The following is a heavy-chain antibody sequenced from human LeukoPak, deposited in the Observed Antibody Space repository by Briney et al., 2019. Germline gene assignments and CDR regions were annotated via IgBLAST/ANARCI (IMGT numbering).Heavy chain of an antibody. D-gene: IGHD3-22*01. CDR1: GFTFSSYG. V-gene: IGHV3-30*03. CDR2: ISYDGSNK. J-gene: IGHJ4*02. Sequence: TGGSLRLSCAASGFTFSSYGMHWVRQAPGKGLEWVAVISYDGSNKYYADSVKGRFTISRDNSKNTLYLQMNSLRAEDTAVYYCARDLGYSPDYWGQRTLVTVSS. CDR3: ARDLGYSPDY.